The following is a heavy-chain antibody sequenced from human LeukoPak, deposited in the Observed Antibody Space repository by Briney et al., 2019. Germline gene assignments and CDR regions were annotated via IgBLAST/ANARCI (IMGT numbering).Heavy chain of an antibody. D-gene: IGHD2-2*02. V-gene: IGHV1-18*01. CDR3: ARVSCSSTSCYNGY. J-gene: IGHJ4*02. CDR2: ISAYNGNT. CDR1: GYTFTSYG. Sequence: ASVKVSCKASGYTFTSYGVSWVRQAPGQGLEWMGWISAYNGNTNYAQKLQGRVTMTTDTSTSTAYMELRSLRSDDTAVYYCARVSCSSTSCYNGYWGQGTLVTVSS.